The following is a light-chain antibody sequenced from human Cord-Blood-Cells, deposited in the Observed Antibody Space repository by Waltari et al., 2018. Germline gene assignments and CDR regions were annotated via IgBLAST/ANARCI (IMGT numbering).Light chain of an antibody. CDR2: GAS. V-gene: IGKV3-20*01. CDR1: QSVSSSY. CDR3: QQYGSSPYT. J-gene: IGKJ2*01. Sequence: EIVLTQSPGTLSLSPGERATLSCRASQSVSSSYLAWYQQKPGQAPRLRIYGASSSATGIPDRFSGSGSGTDFTLTISRLEPEDFAVYYCQQYGSSPYTFGQGTKLEIK.